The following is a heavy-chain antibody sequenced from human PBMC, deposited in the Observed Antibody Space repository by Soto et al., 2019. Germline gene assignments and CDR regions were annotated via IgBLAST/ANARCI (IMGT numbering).Heavy chain of an antibody. J-gene: IGHJ4*02. CDR3: AKDLGYDGSGIEI. CDR2: TSGSGDTT. CDR1: GFTFSSYG. D-gene: IGHD3-10*01. Sequence: EVQLLGSGGGLVQSGGSLRLSCAASGFTFSSYGMSWVRQAPGKGLEWVSATSGSGDTTYYADSVKGRFTISRDNSKNTLYLQMNRLRAEDTAVYYCAKDLGYDGSGIEIWGQGTLVTVSS. V-gene: IGHV3-23*01.